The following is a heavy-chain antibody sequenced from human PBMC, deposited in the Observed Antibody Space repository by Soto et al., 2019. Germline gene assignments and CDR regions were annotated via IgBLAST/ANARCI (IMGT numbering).Heavy chain of an antibody. CDR3: ARVGNYDYTPWAFDI. Sequence: ASVKVSCKASGGTFSSYPISWVRQAPGQGLEWMGWISAYNGNTNYAQKLQGRVTMTTDTSTSTAYMELRSLRSDDTAVYYCARVGNYDYTPWAFDIWGQGTMVTVSS. CDR1: GGTFSSYP. CDR2: ISAYNGNT. D-gene: IGHD3-16*01. J-gene: IGHJ3*02. V-gene: IGHV1-18*01.